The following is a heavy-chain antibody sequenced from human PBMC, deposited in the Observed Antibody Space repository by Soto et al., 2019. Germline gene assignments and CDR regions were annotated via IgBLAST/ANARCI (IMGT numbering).Heavy chain of an antibody. D-gene: IGHD6-13*01. CDR2: ISGSGGST. V-gene: IGHV3-23*01. Sequence: EVQLLESGGGLVQPGGSLRLSCAASGFTFSSYAMSWVRQAPGKGLEWVSAISGSGGSTYYADSVKGRFTISRDNPKNTLYLQMNSLRAEDTAVYYCAKGERAAGDPPVFDYWGQGALVTVSA. CDR3: AKGERAAGDPPVFDY. CDR1: GFTFSSYA. J-gene: IGHJ4*02.